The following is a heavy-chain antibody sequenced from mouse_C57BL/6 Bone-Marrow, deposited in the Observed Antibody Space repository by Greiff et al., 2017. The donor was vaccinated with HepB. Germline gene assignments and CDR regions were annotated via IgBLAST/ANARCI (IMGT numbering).Heavy chain of an antibody. Sequence: QVQLQQSGAELARPGASVKLSCKASGYTFTSYGISWVKQRTGQGLEWIGEIYPRSGNTYYNEKFKGKATLTADKSSSTAYMELRSLTSEDSAVYFCARPLYCYGSSPFAYWGQGTLVTVSA. CDR1: GYTFTSYG. D-gene: IGHD1-1*01. CDR3: ARPLYCYGSSPFAY. CDR2: IYPRSGNT. V-gene: IGHV1-81*01. J-gene: IGHJ3*01.